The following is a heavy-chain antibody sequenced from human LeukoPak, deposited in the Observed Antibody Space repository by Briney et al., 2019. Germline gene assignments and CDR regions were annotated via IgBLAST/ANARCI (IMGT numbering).Heavy chain of an antibody. CDR1: GYTFTGYY. CDR3: ARPRGYSGSRSRYWFDP. V-gene: IGHV1-2*02. CDR2: INPNSGGT. Sequence: PGGSLRLSCAASGYTFTGYYMHRVRQAPGQGLEWMGWINPNSGGTNYAQKFQGRVTMTRDTSISTAYMELSRLRSDDTAVYYCARPRGYSGSRSRYWFDPWGQGTLVTVSS. D-gene: IGHD5-12*01. J-gene: IGHJ5*02.